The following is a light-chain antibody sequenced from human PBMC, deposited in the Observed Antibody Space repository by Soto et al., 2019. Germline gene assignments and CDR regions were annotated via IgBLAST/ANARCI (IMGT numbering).Light chain of an antibody. Sequence: NFMLTQPHSVSESPGKTVIISCTRSSGSIASNYVHWYQQRPGSSPTTEIYEDNQRPSGVPDRFSGSIDSSSNSASLTISGLETEDEADYYCQSYDATNQVFGGGTKLTVL. V-gene: IGLV6-57*01. J-gene: IGLJ3*02. CDR3: QSYDATNQV. CDR1: SGSIASNY. CDR2: EDN.